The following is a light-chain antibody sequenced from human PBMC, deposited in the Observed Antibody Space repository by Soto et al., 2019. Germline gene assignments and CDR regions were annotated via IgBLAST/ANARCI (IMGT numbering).Light chain of an antibody. CDR3: HQRQSWPRT. CDR2: QNS. Sequence: EIVLTQSPATLSSFPGYRVTLSCRASQYINTRLAWYQHRPGQAPRLLIYQNSIRAAGIPARFSASGSGTDFTLTIRDVQPEDFALYYCHQRQSWPRTFGQWNKVDIK. V-gene: IGKV3-11*01. J-gene: IGKJ1*01. CDR1: QYINTR.